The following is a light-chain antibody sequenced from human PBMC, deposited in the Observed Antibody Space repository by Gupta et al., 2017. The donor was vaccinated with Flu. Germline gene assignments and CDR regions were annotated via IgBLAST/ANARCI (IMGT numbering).Light chain of an antibody. V-gene: IGLV3-1*01. CDR1: KLGYTY. CDR3: QALDISTALV. CDR2: QAT. Sequence: SPDLTQPPSLSVSPGQTATITCSGDKLGYTYVSWYQQKPGLSPVLVMYQATERPSGIPERFSGSKSGNTATLTISGTQALDEADYYCQALDISTALVFGGGTRLTVL. J-gene: IGLJ2*01.